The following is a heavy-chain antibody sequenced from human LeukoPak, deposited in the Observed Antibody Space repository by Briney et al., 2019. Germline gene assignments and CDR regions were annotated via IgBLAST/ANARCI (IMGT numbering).Heavy chain of an antibody. CDR2: IYYSGST. CDR1: GGSVSSGNYY. V-gene: IGHV4-61*01. Sequence: SETLSLTCTVSGGSVSSGNYYWNWLRQPPGKGLEWIGNIYYSGSTNYNPSLESRVTISLDTSKNQFSLKLSSVTAADTAMYYCARGRAIWGQGTMVTVSS. J-gene: IGHJ3*02. CDR3: ARGRAI.